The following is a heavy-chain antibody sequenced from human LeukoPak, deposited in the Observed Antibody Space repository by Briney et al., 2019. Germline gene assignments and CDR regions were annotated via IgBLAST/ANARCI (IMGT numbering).Heavy chain of an antibody. D-gene: IGHD5-18*01. Sequence: GESLKISCKSSGYIFTIYWIGWARQVPGKGLEGMGIIYPGDSDTRYSPSFQGQVTISADKSISTPYLEWSSLKASDTAMYYCARQFDTAMVYSDYWGQGTLVTVSS. V-gene: IGHV5-51*01. CDR2: IYPGDSDT. CDR3: ARQFDTAMVYSDY. J-gene: IGHJ4*02. CDR1: GYIFTIYW.